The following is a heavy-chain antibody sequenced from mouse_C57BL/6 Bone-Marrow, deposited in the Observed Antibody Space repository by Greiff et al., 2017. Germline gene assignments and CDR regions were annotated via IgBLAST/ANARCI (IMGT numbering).Heavy chain of an antibody. D-gene: IGHD2-4*01. CDR2: ISNGGGST. CDR1: GFTFSDYY. Sequence: EVKLMESGGGLVQPGGSLKLSCAASGFTFSDYYMYWVRQTPEKRLEWVAYISNGGGSTYYPDTVKGRFTISRDNAKNTLYLQMSRLKSEDTAMYDCARPYDYERGGFDYWGQGTTLTVSS. J-gene: IGHJ2*01. V-gene: IGHV5-12*01. CDR3: ARPYDYERGGFDY.